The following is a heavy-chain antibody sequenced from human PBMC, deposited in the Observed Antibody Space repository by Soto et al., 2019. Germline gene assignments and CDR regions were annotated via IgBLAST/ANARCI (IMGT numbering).Heavy chain of an antibody. CDR2: IYFTGNT. V-gene: IGHV4-39*01. J-gene: IGHJ5*02. CDR1: GGSITSSSHF. CDR3: AGQTFTIAAASYGRSNWFDP. Sequence: SETLSLTCTASGGSITSSSHFWGWVRQPPGKGLEWIGAIYFTGNTYYTPSLKSRLTMSIDTSKNEFSLRLNSVTAADTAVYYCAGQTFTIAAASYGRSNWFDPWGPGTLVTVSS. D-gene: IGHD6-25*01.